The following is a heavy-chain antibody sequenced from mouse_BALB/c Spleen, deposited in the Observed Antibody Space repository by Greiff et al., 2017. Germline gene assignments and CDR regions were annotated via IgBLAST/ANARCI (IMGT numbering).Heavy chain of an antibody. Sequence: EVKLMESGPGLVKPSQSLSLTCTVTGYSITSDYAWNWIRQFPGNKLEWMGYISYSGSTSYNPSLKSRISITRDTSKNQFFLQLNSVTTEDTATYYCARSPIYYDYGYAMDYWGQGTSVTVSS. D-gene: IGHD2-4*01. J-gene: IGHJ4*01. CDR3: ARSPIYYDYGYAMDY. V-gene: IGHV3-2*02. CDR2: ISYSGST. CDR1: GYSITSDYA.